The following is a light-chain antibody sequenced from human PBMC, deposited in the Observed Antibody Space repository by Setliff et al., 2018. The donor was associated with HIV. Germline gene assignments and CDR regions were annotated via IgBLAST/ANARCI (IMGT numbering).Light chain of an antibody. CDR3: SSYTSSTPLYV. CDR2: DVS. CDR1: SSDVGGYNY. V-gene: IGLV2-14*03. J-gene: IGLJ1*01. Sequence: LAQPASVSGSPGQSITISCTGTSSDVGGYNYVSWYQQHPGKAPKLMISDVSNRPSGVSNRFSGSKSGNTASLTISGLQAEDEADYYCSSYTSSTPLYVFGTGTKVTVL.